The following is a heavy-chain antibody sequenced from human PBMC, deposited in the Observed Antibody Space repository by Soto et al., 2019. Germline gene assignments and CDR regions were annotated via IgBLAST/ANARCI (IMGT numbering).Heavy chain of an antibody. CDR3: ASEGSIAAREGPYYYYYYGMDV. Sequence: SQTLSLTCAISGDSVSSNSAAWNWIRQSPSRGLEWLGRTYYRSKWYNDYAVSVKSRITINPDTSKNQFSLQLNSVTPGDTAVYYCASEGSIAAREGPYYYYYYGMDVWGQGTTVTVSS. D-gene: IGHD6-6*01. CDR2: TYYRSKWYN. CDR1: GDSVSSNSAA. J-gene: IGHJ6*02. V-gene: IGHV6-1*01.